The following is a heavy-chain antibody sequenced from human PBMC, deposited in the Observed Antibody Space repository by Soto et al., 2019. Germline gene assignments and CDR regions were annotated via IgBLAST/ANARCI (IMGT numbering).Heavy chain of an antibody. CDR2: IIPIFGTA. D-gene: IGHD3-10*01. J-gene: IGHJ4*02. CDR1: GGTFSSYA. CDR3: ATTLYGSGTYYSSYPPLY. V-gene: IGHV1-69*05. Sequence: SVKVSCKASGGTFSSYAISWVRQAPGQVLEWMGGIIPIFGTANYAQKFQGRFTISRDNSKNTLYLQMNSLRAEDTAVYYCATTLYGSGTYYSSYPPLYWGQGTLVTVSS.